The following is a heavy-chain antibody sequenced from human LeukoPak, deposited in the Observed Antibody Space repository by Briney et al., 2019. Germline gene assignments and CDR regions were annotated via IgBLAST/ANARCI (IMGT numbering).Heavy chain of an antibody. J-gene: IGHJ4*02. Sequence: GESLKISCKGSGYSFTSYWIGWVRQMPGKGLEWMGIIYPGDSDTRYSPSFQGQVTISADKSISTAYLQWSSLKASDTAMYYCAGHPRLWFGELEVGTFDYWGQGTLVTVSS. D-gene: IGHD3-10*01. CDR3: AGHPRLWFGELEVGTFDY. CDR2: IYPGDSDT. CDR1: GYSFTSYW. V-gene: IGHV5-51*01.